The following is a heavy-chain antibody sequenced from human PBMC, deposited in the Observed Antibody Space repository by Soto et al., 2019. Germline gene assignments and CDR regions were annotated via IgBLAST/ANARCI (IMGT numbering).Heavy chain of an antibody. D-gene: IGHD6-6*01. CDR1: GGSISSRGYY. J-gene: IGHJ6*04. V-gene: IGHV4-39*01. Sequence: PSETLSLTCTVSGGSISSRGYYWGWIRQPPGKGLEWIGNFYYGGRTFYNPSLKSRVTMSVGTSKNQFSLKLSSVTAADTAVYYCATQESSSAGYSYGMDVWGEGTTGTVSS. CDR2: FYYGGRT. CDR3: ATQESSSAGYSYGMDV.